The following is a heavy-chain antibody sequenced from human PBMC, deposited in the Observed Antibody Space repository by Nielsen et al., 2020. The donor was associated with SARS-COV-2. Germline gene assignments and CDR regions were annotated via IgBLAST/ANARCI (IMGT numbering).Heavy chain of an antibody. CDR2: ISSSGSTI. CDR3: AREGDYDIPLPADY. CDR1: GFTFSDCY. Sequence: GGSLRLSCAASGFTFSDCYMSWIRQAPGKGLEWVSYISSSGSTIYYADSVKGRLTISRDNAKNSLYLQMNSLRAEDTAVYYCAREGDYDIPLPADYWGQGTLVTVSS. V-gene: IGHV3-11*04. J-gene: IGHJ4*02. D-gene: IGHD3-9*01.